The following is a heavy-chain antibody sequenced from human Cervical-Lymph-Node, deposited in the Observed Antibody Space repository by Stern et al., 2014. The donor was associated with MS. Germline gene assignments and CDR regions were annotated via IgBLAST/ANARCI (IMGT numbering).Heavy chain of an antibody. Sequence: EVQLVESGAEVKKPGESLKICCKGSGYNFGDYWIGWVRQKPGKGLEWMGTIFPADSDSRYSPSFEGQVTISADESISTAFLQSSSLKASDTGIYYCARHQPAATFAMDVWGQGTTVIVSS. CDR2: IFPADSDS. CDR3: ARHQPAATFAMDV. D-gene: IGHD2-2*01. CDR1: GYNFGDYW. J-gene: IGHJ6*02. V-gene: IGHV5-51*01.